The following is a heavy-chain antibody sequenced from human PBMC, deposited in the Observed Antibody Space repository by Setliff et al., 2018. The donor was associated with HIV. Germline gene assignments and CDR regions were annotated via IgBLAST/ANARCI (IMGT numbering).Heavy chain of an antibody. CDR1: GGSLTNFW. CDR2: IVDSGST. Sequence: PSETLSLTCTLYGGSLTNFWWTWIRQSPGKGLEWIGEIVDSGSTTYNPSLKSRVSISVDTSKSQFSLKLSSVTAADTAVYYCATYADRESNRFDPWGQGILVTVSS. J-gene: IGHJ5*02. CDR3: ATYADRESNRFDP. V-gene: IGHV4-34*12. D-gene: IGHD3-10*01.